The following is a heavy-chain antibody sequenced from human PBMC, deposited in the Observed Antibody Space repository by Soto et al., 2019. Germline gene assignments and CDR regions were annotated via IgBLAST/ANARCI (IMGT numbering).Heavy chain of an antibody. CDR2: IYHSGNT. V-gene: IGHV4-38-2*01. D-gene: IGHD3-10*01. J-gene: IGHJ4*02. CDR3: ARLQFGEGFDY. CDR1: GYSISLGYY. Sequence: SETLSLTCAVSGYSISLGYYWGWIRQPPGKGLEWIGSIYHSGNTYYNPSLKSRVSMSVDKSKNQFSLHLTSVTAADTAVYYCARLQFGEGFDYWGQGALVTVSS.